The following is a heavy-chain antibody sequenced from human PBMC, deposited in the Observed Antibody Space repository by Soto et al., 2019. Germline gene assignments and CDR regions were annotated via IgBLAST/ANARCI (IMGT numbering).Heavy chain of an antibody. CDR3: ARAFWSGYYTNTIRSEYYYGMDV. CDR2: IIPIFGTA. V-gene: IGHV1-69*13. CDR1: GGTFSSYA. J-gene: IGHJ6*02. D-gene: IGHD3-3*01. Sequence: ASVKVSCKASGGTFSSYAISWVRQAPGQGLEWMGGIIPIFGTANYAQKFQGRVTITADESTSTAYMELSSLRSEDTAVYYCARAFWSGYYTNTIRSEYYYGMDVWGQGTTVTVSS.